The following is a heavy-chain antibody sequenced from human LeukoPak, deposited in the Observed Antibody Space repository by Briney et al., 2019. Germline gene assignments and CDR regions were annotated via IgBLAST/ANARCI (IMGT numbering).Heavy chain of an antibody. J-gene: IGHJ4*02. CDR1: GYSISSGDY. CDR3: ASIAARRVDY. D-gene: IGHD6-6*01. V-gene: IGHV4-38-2*02. Sequence: PSETLSLTCTVSGYSISSGDYWGWIRQPPGKGLEGIGSIYHSGSTYYNPSLKSRVTISVDTSKNQFSLKLSSVTAADTAVYYCASIAARRVDYWGQGTLVTVSS. CDR2: IYHSGST.